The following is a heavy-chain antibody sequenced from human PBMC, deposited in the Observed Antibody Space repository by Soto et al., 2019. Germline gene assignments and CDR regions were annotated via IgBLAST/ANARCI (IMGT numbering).Heavy chain of an antibody. D-gene: IGHD3-16*01. CDR3: ARGGGYHYLDV. Sequence: EVQVVESGGGLVQPGRSLTLSCRTSGFAFGDSGMSWIRQAPGKGLEWVGFIRSKDHGETIQYAASVKGRFTISRDDAKSIAYLQMSSLKIEDTAVYYCARGGGYHYLDVWGIGTTVTVSS. V-gene: IGHV3-49*03. CDR2: IRSKDHGETI. J-gene: IGHJ6*03. CDR1: GFAFGDSG.